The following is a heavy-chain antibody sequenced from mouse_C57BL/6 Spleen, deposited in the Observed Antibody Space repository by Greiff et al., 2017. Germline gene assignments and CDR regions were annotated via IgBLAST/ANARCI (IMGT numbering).Heavy chain of an antibody. CDR2: IYPGSGST. CDR3: ARNYGSSVDYCDY. Sequence: QVQLQQPGAELVKPGASVKMSCKASGYTFTSYWITWVKQRPGQGLEWIGDIYPGSGSTNYNEEFKSKATLTVDTSSSTAYMQLSSLTSEDSAVYYCARNYGSSVDYCDYWGQGTTLTVSS. J-gene: IGHJ2*01. CDR1: GYTFTSYW. V-gene: IGHV1-55*01. D-gene: IGHD1-1*01.